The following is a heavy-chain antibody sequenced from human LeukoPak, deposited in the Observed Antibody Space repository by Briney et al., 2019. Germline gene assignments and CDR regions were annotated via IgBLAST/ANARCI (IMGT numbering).Heavy chain of an antibody. CDR3: AREFSGCDY. D-gene: IGHD6-19*01. CDR1: GYTFTSYD. J-gene: IGHJ4*02. CDR2: INPNSGGT. Sequence: ASVKVSCKASGYTFTSYDINWVRQATGQGLEWMGWINPNSGGTNYAQKFQGRVTMTRDTSISTAYMELSRLRSDDTAVYYCAREFSGCDYWGQGTLVTVSS. V-gene: IGHV1-2*02.